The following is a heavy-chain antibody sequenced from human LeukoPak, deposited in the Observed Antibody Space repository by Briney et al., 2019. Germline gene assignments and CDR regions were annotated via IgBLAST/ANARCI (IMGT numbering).Heavy chain of an antibody. CDR2: IIPIFGTA. D-gene: IGHD3-22*01. CDR3: ASRVVVTTTRDYYFDY. CDR1: GGTFSSYA. Sequence: SVTGTFKASGGTFSSYAISWVRQAPGQGLEWMGGIIPIFGTANYAQKFQGRVTITADESTSTAYMELSSLRSEDTAVYYCASRVVVTTTRDYYFDYWGQGTLVIVSS. J-gene: IGHJ4*02. V-gene: IGHV1-69*01.